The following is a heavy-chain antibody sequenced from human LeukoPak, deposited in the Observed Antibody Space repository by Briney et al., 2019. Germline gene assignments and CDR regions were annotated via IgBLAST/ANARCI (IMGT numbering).Heavy chain of an antibody. CDR3: ARDHGEIDAFDI. J-gene: IGHJ3*02. V-gene: IGHV6-1*01. CDR1: GDSVSSNSAA. D-gene: IGHD3-10*01. Sequence: SQTLSLTYAISGDSVSSNSAAWIWIRQSPSRGLEWLGSTYYRSKWYNDYAVSVKSRITINPDTSKNQFSLQLNSVTPEDTAVYYCARDHGEIDAFDIWGQGTMVTVSS. CDR2: TYYRSKWYN.